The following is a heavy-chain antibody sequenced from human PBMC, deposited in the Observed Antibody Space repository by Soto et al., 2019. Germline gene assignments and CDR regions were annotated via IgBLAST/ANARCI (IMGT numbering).Heavy chain of an antibody. CDR1: GLTFWSTA. CDR3: AKLVEMAGAPNADY. J-gene: IGHJ4*02. D-gene: IGHD6-19*01. CDR2: INGNGGNT. V-gene: IGHV3-23*01. Sequence: GGSLRLCCAASGLTFWSTAVVVVRQAPGKGLEWVSSINGNGGNTNYAESVKGRFTISRDNSKNTLYLQMNSLRAEDTAVYYCAKLVEMAGAPNADYWGQGTLVTGSS.